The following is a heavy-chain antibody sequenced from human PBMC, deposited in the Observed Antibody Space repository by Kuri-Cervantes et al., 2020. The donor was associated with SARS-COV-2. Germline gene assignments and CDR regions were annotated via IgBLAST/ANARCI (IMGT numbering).Heavy chain of an antibody. Sequence: SETLSLTCTVSGGSISTYYWSWIRQPPGKGLEWIGYIYYSGSTTYNPSLKNRVTISVDTSKNQFSLELDSVTAADTAVYYCARESNYSHYYGTEVWGQGTTVTVSS. J-gene: IGHJ6*02. V-gene: IGHV4-59*01. CDR1: GGSISTYY. CDR2: IYYSGST. CDR3: ARESNYSHYYGTEV.